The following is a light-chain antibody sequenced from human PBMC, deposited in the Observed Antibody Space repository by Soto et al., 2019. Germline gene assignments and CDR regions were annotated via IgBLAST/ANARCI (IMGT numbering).Light chain of an antibody. J-gene: IGKJ1*01. CDR2: GAS. CDR1: QSVSSSY. V-gene: IGKV3-20*01. Sequence: EIVLTQSPGTLSLSPGERATLSCRASQSVSSSYLAWYQQKPGQAPRLLIYGASSRATGIPDRFSGSGSGTDFTLTISRLEPEDFAVYYCQRYGSSPRTFGQGTKGDIK. CDR3: QRYGSSPRT.